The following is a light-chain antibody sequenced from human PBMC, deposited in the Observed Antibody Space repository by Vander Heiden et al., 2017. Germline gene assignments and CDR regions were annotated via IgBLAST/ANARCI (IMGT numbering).Light chain of an antibody. CDR3: HQFSDTPHT. V-gene: IGKV3-20*01. J-gene: IGKJ1*01. CDR1: QSVSSSN. Sequence: EIVLTQSPGTLSLSPRDSATLSCRASQSVSSSNIAWYQQKPGQAPRLVIYGASSRGTGIPDRFSGSGSGTDFTLTISRLEPEDFAVYYCHQFSDTPHTFGQGTRVEIK. CDR2: GAS.